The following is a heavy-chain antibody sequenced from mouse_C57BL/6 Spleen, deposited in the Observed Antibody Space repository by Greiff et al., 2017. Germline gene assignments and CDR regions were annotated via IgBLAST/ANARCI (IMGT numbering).Heavy chain of an antibody. V-gene: IGHV1-53*01. Sequence: QVQLQQPGTELVKPGASVKLSCKASGYTFTSYWMHWVKQRPGQGLEWIGNINPSNGGTNYNQKFKGKATLTVDTSSSTAYMQRSSLTSEDSAVYYCARSGYGSRGYFDYWGQGTTLTVSS. CDR2: INPSNGGT. J-gene: IGHJ2*01. D-gene: IGHD1-1*01. CDR1: GYTFTSYW. CDR3: ARSGYGSRGYFDY.